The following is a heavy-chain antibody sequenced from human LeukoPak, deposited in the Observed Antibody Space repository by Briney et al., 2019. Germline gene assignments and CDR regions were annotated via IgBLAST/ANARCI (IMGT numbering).Heavy chain of an antibody. V-gene: IGHV4-59*01. D-gene: IGHD6-13*01. J-gene: IGHJ5*02. CDR1: GGSLSGKY. CDR3: ASGYSSTWYWFDP. Sequence: SEPLSLPCPLPGGSLSGKYWTWFRQPPGKGLEWIGYIYYSGSTNYTPSLKSRVTISVDTSKNQFSLKLSSVTAADTAVYYCASGYSSTWYWFDPWGQGTLVTVSS. CDR2: IYYSGST.